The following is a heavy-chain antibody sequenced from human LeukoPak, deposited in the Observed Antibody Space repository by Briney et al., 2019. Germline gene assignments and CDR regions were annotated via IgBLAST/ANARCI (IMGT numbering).Heavy chain of an antibody. J-gene: IGHJ6*02. V-gene: IGHV3-23*01. CDR1: GFSLSSYA. CDR2: ICGSGGST. Sequence: GWSLRLSCASSGFSLSSYALSWVRQAPGPGVEWVPAICGSGGSTYYADSVKGRFTFSRDNSKNTLYLQMNSLRAEDTAVYYFARPDCSSTSCYAPYYYYYGMDVWGQGTTVTVSS. D-gene: IGHD2-2*01. CDR3: ARPDCSSTSCYAPYYYYYGMDV.